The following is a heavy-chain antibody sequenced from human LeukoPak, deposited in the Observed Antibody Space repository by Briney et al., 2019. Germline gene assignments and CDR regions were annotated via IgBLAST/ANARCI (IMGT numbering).Heavy chain of an antibody. CDR3: ARGRRYYDSSGFGFDL. Sequence: ASVKVSCQASGGTFSSYAISWVRQAPGQGLEWMGWISAYNGNTNYAQKLQGRLTMTTDPSTSTAYMELRSLRSDDTAVYYCARGRRYYDSSGFGFDLWGQGTLVTVSS. J-gene: IGHJ5*02. CDR1: GGTFSSYA. D-gene: IGHD3-22*01. CDR2: ISAYNGNT. V-gene: IGHV1-18*01.